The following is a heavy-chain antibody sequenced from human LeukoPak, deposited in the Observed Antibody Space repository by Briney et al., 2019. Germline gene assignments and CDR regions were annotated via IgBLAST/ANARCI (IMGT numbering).Heavy chain of an antibody. D-gene: IGHD3-10*01. CDR2: ISAYNGNT. CDR1: GYTFTNDG. V-gene: IGHV1-18*04. CDR3: ARHMVRGVIIPSEIDY. Sequence: GASVKVSFKASGYTFTNDGISWVRQAPGQGGEGMGWISAYNGNTNYTQKLQGRVTMTTDTSTSTAYMELRSLRSDDTAVYYCARHMVRGVIIPSEIDYWGQGTLVTVSS. J-gene: IGHJ4*02.